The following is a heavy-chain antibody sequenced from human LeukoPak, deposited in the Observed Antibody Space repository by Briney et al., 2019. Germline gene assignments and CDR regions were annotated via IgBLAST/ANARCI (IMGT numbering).Heavy chain of an antibody. J-gene: IGHJ4*02. CDR2: IYYSGST. V-gene: IGHV4-59*01. Sequence: SQTLSLTCTVSGGSMSSYYWSWIRQPPGKGLEWIGYIYYSGSTNYNPSLKSRVTISVDTSKNQFTLKLSSVTAADTAVYYCARGRYGWLPFDYWGQGTLVTVSS. CDR1: GGSMSSYY. D-gene: IGHD3-16*01. CDR3: ARGRYGWLPFDY.